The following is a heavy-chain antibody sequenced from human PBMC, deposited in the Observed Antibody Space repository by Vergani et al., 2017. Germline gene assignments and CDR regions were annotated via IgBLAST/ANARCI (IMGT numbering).Heavy chain of an antibody. D-gene: IGHD5-24*01. CDR1: GFSFSDHY. CDR3: ARDHRDYNNYPGTFDI. V-gene: IGHV3-11*01. J-gene: IGHJ3*02. CDR2: ISNSGNTI. Sequence: QVQLVESGGGLVKPGGSLRLSCAASGFSFSDHYMTWIRPAPGKGLEWGSYISNSGNTIEYADSVKGRFSISRDNAKSSLFLQRHSLRAEDTAVYYCARDHRDYNNYPGTFDIWGQGSMVTVSS.